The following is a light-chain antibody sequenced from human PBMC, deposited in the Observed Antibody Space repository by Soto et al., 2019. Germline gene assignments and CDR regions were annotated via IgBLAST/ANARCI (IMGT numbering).Light chain of an antibody. V-gene: IGLV2-14*01. CDR3: ISYTSSSTVV. Sequence: QSALTQPASVSGSPGQSITISCTGTRSNVGGYNYVSWYQQHPGKAPKLMIYDVSNRPSGVSNRFSGSKSGNTASLTISGLQAEDGADYYCISYTSSSTVVFGGGTKFAVL. J-gene: IGLJ2*01. CDR2: DVS. CDR1: RSNVGGYNY.